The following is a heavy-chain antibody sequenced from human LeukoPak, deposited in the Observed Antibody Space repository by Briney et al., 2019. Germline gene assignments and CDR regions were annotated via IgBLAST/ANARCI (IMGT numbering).Heavy chain of an antibody. CDR2: ISYDGSNK. J-gene: IGHJ4*02. V-gene: IGHV3-30*03. CDR1: GFTFSSYG. Sequence: GRSLRLSCAASGFTFSSYGMHWVRQAPGKGLEWVAVISYDGSNKYYADSVKGRFTISRDNSKNTLYLQMNSLRAEDTAVYYCVRDDLGSLDYWGQGTLVTVSS. D-gene: IGHD1-26*01. CDR3: VRDDLGSLDY.